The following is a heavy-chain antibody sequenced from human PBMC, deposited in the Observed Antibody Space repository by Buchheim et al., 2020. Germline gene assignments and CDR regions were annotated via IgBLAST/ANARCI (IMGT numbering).Heavy chain of an antibody. CDR3: ARVVAAVGTTRGVFWFDP. V-gene: IGHV4-34*01. D-gene: IGHD6-13*01. J-gene: IGHJ5*02. Sequence: QVQLQQWGAGLLKPSETLSLTCAVYGGSFSGYYWSWIRQPPGKGLEWIGEINHSGSTNYNPSLKSRVTISVDTSKNQFSLKLSSVTAADTAVYYCARVVAAVGTTRGVFWFDPWGQGTL. CDR1: GGSFSGYY. CDR2: INHSGST.